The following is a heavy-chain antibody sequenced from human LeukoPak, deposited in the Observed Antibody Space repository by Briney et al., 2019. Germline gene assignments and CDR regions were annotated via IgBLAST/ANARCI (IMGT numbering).Heavy chain of an antibody. CDR2: IYYSGST. V-gene: IGHV4-59*01. D-gene: IGHD4-17*01. Sequence: SETLSLTCTVSGGSISNFYWSWIRQPPGKGLEWIGYIYYSGSTNYNPSLKSRVTISVDTSKNQFSLKLSSETAADTAVYYCARGGPDYGYYFEYWGQGTLVTVSS. CDR1: GGSISNFY. J-gene: IGHJ4*02. CDR3: ARGGPDYGYYFEY.